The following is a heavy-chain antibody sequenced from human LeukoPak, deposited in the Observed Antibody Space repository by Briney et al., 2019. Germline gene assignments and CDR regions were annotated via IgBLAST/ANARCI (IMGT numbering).Heavy chain of an antibody. CDR3: ARDSGLMYCNTVSCNRGGGGHGMDV. V-gene: IGHV3-7*01. J-gene: IGHJ6*02. CDR1: GFTFSNYW. D-gene: IGHD2-2*02. Sequence: GGSLRLSCAASGFTFSNYWMSWVRQAPGKGLEWVANIKQAGSEKYYLDSVKGRFTISRDNAKTSLYLQMNSLRAEDTAVYYCARDSGLMYCNTVSCNRGGGGHGMDVWGQGTTVTVSS. CDR2: IKQAGSEK.